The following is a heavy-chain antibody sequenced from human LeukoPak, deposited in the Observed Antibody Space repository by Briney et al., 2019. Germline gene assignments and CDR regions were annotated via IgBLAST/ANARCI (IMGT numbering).Heavy chain of an antibody. D-gene: IGHD2-15*01. CDR3: ARDCSGGSCYGAFDI. Sequence: SETLSLTCTVSGGSISGYYWSWIRQPPGKGLEWIGYIYDSGSTNYNPSLKSRITISVDTSENRFSLKLSSVTATDTAVYYCARDCSGGSCYGAFDIWGQGTMVTVSS. V-gene: IGHV4-59*12. CDR1: GGSISGYY. CDR2: IYDSGST. J-gene: IGHJ3*02.